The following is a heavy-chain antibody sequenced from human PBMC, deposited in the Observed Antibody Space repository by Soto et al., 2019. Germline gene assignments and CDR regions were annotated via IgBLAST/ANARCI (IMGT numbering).Heavy chain of an antibody. V-gene: IGHV1-46*01. J-gene: IGHJ3*02. Sequence: GASVKVSCKASGYTFTSYYMHWVRQAPGQGLEWMGIINPSGGSTSYAQKFQGRVTMTRDTSTSTVYMELSSLRSEDTAVYHCASTPDGWGDAFDIWGQGTMVTVTS. CDR3: ASTPDGWGDAFDI. D-gene: IGHD2-2*03. CDR2: INPSGGST. CDR1: GYTFTSYY.